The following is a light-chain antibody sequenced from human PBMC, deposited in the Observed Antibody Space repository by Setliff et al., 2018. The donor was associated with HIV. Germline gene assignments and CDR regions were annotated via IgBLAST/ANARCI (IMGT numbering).Light chain of an antibody. CDR1: SRDVGGYNY. V-gene: IGLV2-14*01. CDR3: SSYAITNTLP. J-gene: IGLJ1*01. CDR2: EVR. Sequence: QSALAQPASVSGSPGQSITISCTGTSRDVGGYNYVSWYQQHPGKAPKLIIYEVRNRPSGVSSRFSGSQSGNTASLTISGLQAEDEGDYYCSSYAITNTLPFGTGTKVTVL.